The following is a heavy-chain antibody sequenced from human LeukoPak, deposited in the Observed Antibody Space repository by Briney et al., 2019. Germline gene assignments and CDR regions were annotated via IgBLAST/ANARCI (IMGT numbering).Heavy chain of an antibody. J-gene: IGHJ4*02. CDR3: ARGLRVRGPSLVASGY. D-gene: IGHD3-10*01. V-gene: IGHV4-34*01. Sequence: PSETLPLTCAVYGGSFCGFYWSWIRQPPGKGLEWIGEINHSGSTNYNPSLKSRVTISIDTSKNQFSLKLSSVTAADTAVYYCARGLRVRGPSLVASGYWGQGTLVTVSS. CDR1: GGSFCGFY. CDR2: INHSGST.